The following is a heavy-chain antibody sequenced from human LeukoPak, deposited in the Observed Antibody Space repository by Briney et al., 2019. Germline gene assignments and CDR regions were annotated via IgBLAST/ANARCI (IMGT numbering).Heavy chain of an antibody. J-gene: IGHJ3*02. V-gene: IGHV5-51*01. CDR3: ARLTTSIGGAFDI. CDR2: IYPGDSDT. D-gene: IGHD1-14*01. CDR1: GYSFTSYW. Sequence: GESLKISCKGSGYSFTSYWIGWVRQMPGKGLEWMGIIYPGDSDTRYSPSFQGQVTISADRSISTAYLQWSSLKASDTATYYCARLTTSIGGAFDIWGQGTMVTVSS.